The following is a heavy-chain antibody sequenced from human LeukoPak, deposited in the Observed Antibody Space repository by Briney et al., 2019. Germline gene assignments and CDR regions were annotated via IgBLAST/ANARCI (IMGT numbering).Heavy chain of an antibody. CDR2: IYSSGST. CDR3: ARERPITHCSSTSCPFDY. V-gene: IGHV4-4*07. J-gene: IGHJ4*02. D-gene: IGHD2-2*01. CDR1: GGSISSYY. Sequence: SETLSLTCTVSGGSISSYYWSWIRQPAGKGREWIGRIYSSGSTNYNPSLKSRVTMSVDTSKNQFSLKLSSVTAADTAVYYCARERPITHCSSTSCPFDYWGQGTLVTVSS.